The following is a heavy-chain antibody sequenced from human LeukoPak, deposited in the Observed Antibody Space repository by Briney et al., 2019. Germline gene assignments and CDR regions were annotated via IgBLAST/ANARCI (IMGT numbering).Heavy chain of an antibody. V-gene: IGHV3-30*18. CDR2: ISYDGLNE. CDR3: AKDPTLSYYYDSSGYYFDY. Sequence: PGGSLRLSCAASGFSFSNYGMHWVRKAPGKGLEWVAVISYDGLNEYYADSMQGRFTISRDNSKNTLYLQMNSLRAEDTAVYYCAKDPTLSYYYDSSGYYFDYWGQGTLVTVSS. J-gene: IGHJ4*02. CDR1: GFSFSNYG. D-gene: IGHD3-22*01.